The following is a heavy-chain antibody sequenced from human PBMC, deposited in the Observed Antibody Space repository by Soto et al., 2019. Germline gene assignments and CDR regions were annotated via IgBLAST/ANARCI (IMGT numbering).Heavy chain of an antibody. CDR1: GFSLSTSGVG. CDR2: IYWSGDE. CDR3: ARGLATLPVFAFDI. V-gene: IGHV2-5*01. Sequence: GSGPTLVNPTQALTLTCSFSGFSLSTSGVGVGWIRQSPGKALEWLALIYWSGDEHYRPSLKSRLSIFKDTSKNHVVLTMTDMDPVDTGNYYCARGLATLPVFAFDIWGRGTMVTVS. J-gene: IGHJ3*02. D-gene: IGHD3-3*02.